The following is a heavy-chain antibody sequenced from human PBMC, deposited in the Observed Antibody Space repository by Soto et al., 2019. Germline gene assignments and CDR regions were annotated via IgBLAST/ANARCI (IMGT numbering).Heavy chain of an antibody. D-gene: IGHD3-10*01. CDR3: ARDRVTMVWGVSPGALDP. J-gene: IGHJ5*02. V-gene: IGHV1-46*01. CDR2: INPSGGST. CDR1: GYTFTSYY. Sequence: QVQLVQSGAEVKKPGASVKVSCKASGYTFTSYYMHWVRQAPGQGLEWMGIINPSGGSTSYAHKFQGRVTMTRQTSTSTVYMELISLRPEDEAVYYCARDRVTMVWGVSPGALDPWGQGAVVTVSS.